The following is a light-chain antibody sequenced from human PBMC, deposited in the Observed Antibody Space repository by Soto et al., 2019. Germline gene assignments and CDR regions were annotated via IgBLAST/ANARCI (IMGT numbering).Light chain of an antibody. V-gene: IGKV3-11*01. CDR2: DVS. J-gene: IGKJ1*01. Sequence: EIVLTQSPATLSLFPGERATLSCRASQSISSYLAWYQQKPGQSPRLLIYDVSKRATGIPDRFSGSGSGTDFTLTIRSLEPEDFAIYYCQHRSNWPRTFGQGTKVEV. CDR1: QSISSY. CDR3: QHRSNWPRT.